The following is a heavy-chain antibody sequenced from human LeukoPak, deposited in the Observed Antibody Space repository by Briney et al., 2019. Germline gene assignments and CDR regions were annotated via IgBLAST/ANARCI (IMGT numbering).Heavy chain of an antibody. CDR2: ISGSGGST. D-gene: IGHD2-2*01. V-gene: IGHV3-23*01. CDR3: ANPDLPAARN. CDR1: GITFTNSA. Sequence: GGSLRLSCAASGITFTNSAVSWVRQAPGKGLEWVSAISGSGGSTYYADSVKGRFTISRDNSKNTLYLQMNSLRAEDTAVYYCANPDLPAARNWGQGTLVTVSS. J-gene: IGHJ4*02.